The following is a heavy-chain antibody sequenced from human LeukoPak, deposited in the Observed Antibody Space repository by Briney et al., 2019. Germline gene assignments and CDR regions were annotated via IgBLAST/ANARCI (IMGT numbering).Heavy chain of an antibody. D-gene: IGHD4-17*01. J-gene: IGHJ4*02. CDR1: GGAISSSY. Sequence: SETLSLTCTVSGGAISSSYWSWIRQPPGKGLEWIGYIYYSGSTNYNPSLKSRVPISVDPSKNQFSLRLSSVTAADTAVYYCARCAVTTTGYYFDYWGQGTLVTVSS. CDR2: IYYSGST. CDR3: ARCAVTTTGYYFDY. V-gene: IGHV4-59*01.